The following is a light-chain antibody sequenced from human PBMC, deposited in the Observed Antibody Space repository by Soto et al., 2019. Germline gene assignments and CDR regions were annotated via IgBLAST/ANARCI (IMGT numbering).Light chain of an antibody. J-gene: IGKJ1*01. V-gene: IGKV1-39*01. CDR2: AAS. Sequence: DIQMTQSPSSLSASVGDRITITCRASQTISSYLNWYQQKLGKAPKLLIYAASRLQSGVPSRFSGSGSGTDFTLTINSLQPEDYATYYCQQSYGALTWSFGQGTTVEI. CDR1: QTISSY. CDR3: QQSYGALTWS.